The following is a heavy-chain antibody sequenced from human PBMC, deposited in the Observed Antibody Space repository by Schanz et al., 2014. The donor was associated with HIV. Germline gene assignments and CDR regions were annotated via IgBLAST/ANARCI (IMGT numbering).Heavy chain of an antibody. Sequence: QVHLVQSGAEVKKSGASVKVSCKASGYSFSSYGLSWVRQAPGQGLEWMGWISVYHNKTNYAQKLQGRVTMTTDTSPKKNTTQHPHPPGRSTMTTVTPTSTAYMELRSLRSDDTAVYYCARAEGYSTSSAWGEDYNYYGMDVWGQGTTVTVSS. D-gene: IGHD4-4*01. CDR2: ISVYHNKT. CDR1: GYSFSSYG. CDR3: PTSTAYMELRSLRSDDTAVYYCARAEGYSTSSAWGEDYNYYGMDV. J-gene: IGHJ6*02. V-gene: IGHV1-18*01.